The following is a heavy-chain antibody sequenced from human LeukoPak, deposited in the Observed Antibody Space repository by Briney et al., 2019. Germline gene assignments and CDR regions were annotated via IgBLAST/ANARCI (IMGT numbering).Heavy chain of an antibody. D-gene: IGHD4-17*01. J-gene: IGHJ4*02. CDR1: GFNFNNYD. Sequence: GGSLRLPCAASGFNFNNYDMHWVRQAPGKGLEWVSALGSAGDTYYPDSVRGRFTISKETAKNSLYLQMTSLRDEDTAVYYCARDIRMTTVTTFLDYWGQGTLVAVSS. CDR3: ARDIRMTTVTTFLDY. CDR2: LGSAGDT. V-gene: IGHV3-13*01.